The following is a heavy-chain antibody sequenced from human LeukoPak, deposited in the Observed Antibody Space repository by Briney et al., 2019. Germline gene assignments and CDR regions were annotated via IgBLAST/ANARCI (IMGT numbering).Heavy chain of an antibody. CDR2: INPSGGST. CDR3: ARACFVGTTVTTCWLDP. J-gene: IGHJ5*02. V-gene: IGHV1-46*01. D-gene: IGHD4-17*01. CDR1: GYTFTSYY. Sequence: ASVKVSCKASGYTFTSYYMHWVRQAPGQGLEWMGIINPSGGSTSYAQKFQGRVTMTRDMSTSTVYMELSSLRSEDTAVYYCARACFVGTTVTTCWLDPWGQGTLVTVSS.